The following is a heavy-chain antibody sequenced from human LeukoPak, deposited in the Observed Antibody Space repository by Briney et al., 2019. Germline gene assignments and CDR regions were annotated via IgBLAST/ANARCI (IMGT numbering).Heavy chain of an antibody. J-gene: IGHJ4*02. CDR2: ISGSGGST. D-gene: IGHD5-18*01. Sequence: GGSLRLSCAASGFTFSSYAMSWVRQAPGKGLEWVSAISGSGGSTYYADSVKGRSTISRDNAKNTLYLQRNSLRAEDTAVYYCAKGNGYRRPPDYWGQGTLVTVSS. V-gene: IGHV3-23*01. CDR3: AKGNGYRRPPDY. CDR1: GFTFSSYA.